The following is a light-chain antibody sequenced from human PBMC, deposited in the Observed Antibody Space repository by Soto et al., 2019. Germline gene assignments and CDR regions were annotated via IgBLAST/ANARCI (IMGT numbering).Light chain of an antibody. CDR1: QSISSW. CDR3: QQYNSYPLT. J-gene: IGKJ4*01. V-gene: IGKV1-5*01. Sequence: QMTPSPSTLSACXXDSVTITCRASQSISSWLAWYQQKPGKAPKXXIYDASSLESGVPSRFSGSGAGTEFTLTISSLQPDDFATYYCQQYNSYPLTFGGGTKVDIK. CDR2: DAS.